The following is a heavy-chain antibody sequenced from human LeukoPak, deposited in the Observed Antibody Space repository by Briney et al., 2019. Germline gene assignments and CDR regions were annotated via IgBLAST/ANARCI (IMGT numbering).Heavy chain of an antibody. CDR2: IYYSGST. CDR3: ARLAPCGNDYGCGSHFDY. D-gene: IGHD4/OR15-4a*01. V-gene: IGHV4-59*08. Sequence: SETLSLTCTVSGGSISSYYWSWIRQPPGKGLECIGYIYYSGSTNYNPSLKSRVTISVDTSKNQFSLRLSSVTAADTAVYYCARLAPCGNDYGCGSHFDYWGQGTLVTVPS. CDR1: GGSISSYY. J-gene: IGHJ4*02.